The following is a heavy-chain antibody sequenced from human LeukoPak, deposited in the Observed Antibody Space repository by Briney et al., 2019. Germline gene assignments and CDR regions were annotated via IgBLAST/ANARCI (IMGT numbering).Heavy chain of an antibody. V-gene: IGHV6-1*01. CDR1: GDSVSSNSAA. J-gene: IGHJ5*02. D-gene: IGHD3-10*01. CDR2: TYYRSKWYN. CDR3: ARQNGGSCGELLLMDWFDP. Sequence: SQTLSLTCAISGDSVSSNSAAWNWIRQSPSRGLEWLGRTYYRSKWYNDYAVSVKSRITINPDTSKKLFSLQLNSVPPEGTAVYYCARQNGGSCGELLLMDWFDPWGQGTLVTVSS.